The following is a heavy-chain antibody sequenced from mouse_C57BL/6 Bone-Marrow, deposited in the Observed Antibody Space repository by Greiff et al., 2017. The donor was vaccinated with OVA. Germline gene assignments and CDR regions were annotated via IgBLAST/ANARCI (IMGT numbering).Heavy chain of an antibody. V-gene: IGHV10-1*01. CDR3: VRLLRSFAY. CDR1: GFSFNTYA. Sequence: VQLKESGGGLVQPKGSLKLSCAASGFSFNTYAMNWVRQAPGKGLEWVARIRSKSNNYATYYADSVKDRFTISRDDSESMLYLQMNNLKTEDTAMYYCVRLLRSFAYWGQGTLVTVSA. CDR2: IRSKSNNYAT. J-gene: IGHJ3*01. D-gene: IGHD1-1*01.